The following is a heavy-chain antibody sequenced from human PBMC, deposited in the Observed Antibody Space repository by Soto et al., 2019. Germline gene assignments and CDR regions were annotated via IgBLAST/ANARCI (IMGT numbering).Heavy chain of an antibody. CDR2: ITGTGVPT. V-gene: IGHV3-23*01. CDR1: GFDFSNYA. D-gene: IGHD2-2*01. J-gene: IGHJ5*02. Sequence: GGSLRLSCAASGFDFSNYAMSWVRKLRGKGLECISLITGTGVPTLYAESVKGRFSVYRDNSKDTLFLEMNNLRVDDTAMYYCAKSFCSSSSCFFLWVDPWGPGTLVTVSS. CDR3: AKSFCSSSSCFFLWVDP.